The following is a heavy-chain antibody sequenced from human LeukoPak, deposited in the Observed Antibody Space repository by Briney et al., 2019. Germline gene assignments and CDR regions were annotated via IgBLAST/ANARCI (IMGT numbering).Heavy chain of an antibody. CDR1: GGSFSGYY. J-gene: IGHJ4*02. V-gene: IGHV4-34*01. CDR2: INHSGST. Sequence: SETLSLTCAVYGGSFSGYYWSWIRQPPGKGLEWIGEINHSGSTNYNPSLKSRVTMSVDTSKNQFSLKLSSVTAADTAVYYCAKDGGYSYGYSDYWGQGTLVTVSS. D-gene: IGHD5-18*01. CDR3: AKDGGYSYGYSDY.